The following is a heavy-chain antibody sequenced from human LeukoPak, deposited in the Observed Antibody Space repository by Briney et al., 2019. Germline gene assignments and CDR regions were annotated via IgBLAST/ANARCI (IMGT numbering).Heavy chain of an antibody. CDR2: IYYSGST. D-gene: IGHD6-19*01. Sequence: SETLSLTCTVSGGSISSYYWSWIRQPPGKGLEWIGYIYYSGSTNYNPSLKSRVTISVDTSKNQFSLELSSVTAADTAVYYCARGLGSSGWREYYFDYWGQGTLVTVSS. V-gene: IGHV4-59*08. CDR1: GGSISSYY. J-gene: IGHJ4*02. CDR3: ARGLGSSGWREYYFDY.